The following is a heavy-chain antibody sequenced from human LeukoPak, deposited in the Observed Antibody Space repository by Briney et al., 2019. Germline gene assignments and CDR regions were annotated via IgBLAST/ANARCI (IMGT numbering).Heavy chain of an antibody. V-gene: IGHV4-4*07. J-gene: IGHJ4*02. Sequence: SETPSLTCSVSGGSISDCYWSWIRQPAGKGLEWIGRIYTSGSTNYNPSLKSRVTISVDTSKNQFSLKLSSVTAADTAVYYCARDLPPAYYDFWSGPDYWGQGTLVTVSS. CDR2: IYTSGST. CDR1: GGSISDCY. D-gene: IGHD3-3*01. CDR3: ARDLPPAYYDFWSGPDY.